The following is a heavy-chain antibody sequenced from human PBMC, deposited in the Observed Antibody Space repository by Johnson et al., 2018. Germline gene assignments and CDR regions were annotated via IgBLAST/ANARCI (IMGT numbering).Heavy chain of an antibody. Sequence: QVQLVESGGGVVQPGRSLRLSCAASGFTFRNYGMHWVRQAPGKGLEWVALISYDGRNKYYAASVKGRFTIPRDNSKNKLYSQMHSRRVADAAGSYCAKAGGTYYYDSSPREGYMDGWGKGTTVTVS. CDR2: ISYDGRNK. J-gene: IGHJ6*03. V-gene: IGHV3-30*18. CDR3: AKAGGTYYYDSSPREGYMDG. D-gene: IGHD3-22*01. CDR1: GFTFRNYG.